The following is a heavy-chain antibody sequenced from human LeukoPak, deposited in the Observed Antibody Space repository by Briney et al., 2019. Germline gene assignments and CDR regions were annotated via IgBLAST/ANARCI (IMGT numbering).Heavy chain of an antibody. D-gene: IGHD3-10*01. CDR2: LIPMFGAT. J-gene: IGHJ4*02. Sequence: SVKVSCKASGGTFSASAISWVRQAPGQGLEWMGGLIPMFGATNYTQKFQGRISITTDESTTTAYMELRSLRSDDTAVYYCARGKLTMVRGVMVYWGQGTLVTVSS. CDR1: GGTFSASA. V-gene: IGHV1-69*05. CDR3: ARGKLTMVRGVMVY.